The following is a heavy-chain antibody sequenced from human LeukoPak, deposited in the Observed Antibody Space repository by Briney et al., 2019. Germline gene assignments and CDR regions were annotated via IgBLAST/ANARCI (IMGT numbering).Heavy chain of an antibody. CDR1: GGSFSGYY. J-gene: IGHJ4*02. CDR2: INHSGST. Sequence: SETLSLTCAVYGGSFSGYYWSWIRQPPGKGLEWIGEINHSGSTNYNPPLKSRVTISVDTSKNQFSLKLSSVTAADTAVYYCARGPSVDAYYDILTGFDYWGQGTLVTVSS. CDR3: ARGPSVDAYYDILTGFDY. V-gene: IGHV4-34*01. D-gene: IGHD3-9*01.